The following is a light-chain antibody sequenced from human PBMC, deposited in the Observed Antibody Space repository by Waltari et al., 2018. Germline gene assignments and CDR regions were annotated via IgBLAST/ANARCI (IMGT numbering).Light chain of an antibody. CDR3: QVWDSSSDHNV. V-gene: IGLV3-21*04. J-gene: IGLJ6*01. CDR1: NIGRKR. CDR2: YDS. Sequence: SYVLTQPPSVSVAPGKTARITCGGNNIGRKRVHWYQQKPGQAPVLVIYYDSDRPSGIPERFSGSNSGNTATLTISRVEAGDEADYYCQVWDSSSDHNVFGSGTKVTVL.